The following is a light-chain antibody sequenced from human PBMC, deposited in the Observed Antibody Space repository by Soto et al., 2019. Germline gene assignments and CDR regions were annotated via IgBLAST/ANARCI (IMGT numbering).Light chain of an antibody. CDR2: GAS. Sequence: EIVLTQSAATLSWSPGERATLSCGASQSVSSNLAWYQQKPGQTPRLLVYGASSRATGIPDRFSGSGYGTDFNLTISRLETEDFAVYYCQQHGSSPITFGQGTRLEIK. CDR1: QSVSSN. V-gene: IGKV3-20*01. J-gene: IGKJ5*01. CDR3: QQHGSSPIT.